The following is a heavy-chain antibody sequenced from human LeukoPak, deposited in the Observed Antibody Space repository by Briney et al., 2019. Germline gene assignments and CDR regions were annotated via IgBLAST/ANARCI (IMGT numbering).Heavy chain of an antibody. D-gene: IGHD2-15*01. V-gene: IGHV3-15*01. CDR3: TALGAASEY. J-gene: IGHJ4*02. CDR2: IKSKTDGGTT. CDR1: GLTFSNAW. Sequence: PGGSLRLSCVASGLTFSNAWMSWIRQAPGKRLQWVGHIKSKTDGGTTDYAAPVKGRFTISRDDSKNTLYLQMNSLKNEDAALYYCTALGAASEYWGQGALVTVSS.